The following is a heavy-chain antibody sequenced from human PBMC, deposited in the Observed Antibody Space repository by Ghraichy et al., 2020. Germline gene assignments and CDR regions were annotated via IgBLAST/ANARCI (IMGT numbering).Heavy chain of an antibody. Sequence: GALRLSCAASGFTLSDHYMDWVRQAPGKGLEWVGRTRNKANSYTTEYAASVKGRFTISRDDSKNSLYLQMRSLKTEDTAVYYCARAFRDSSGYYRFNDYWGQGTLVTVSS. V-gene: IGHV3-72*01. CDR1: GFTLSDHY. CDR2: TRNKANSYTT. J-gene: IGHJ4*02. CDR3: ARAFRDSSGYYRFNDY. D-gene: IGHD3-22*01.